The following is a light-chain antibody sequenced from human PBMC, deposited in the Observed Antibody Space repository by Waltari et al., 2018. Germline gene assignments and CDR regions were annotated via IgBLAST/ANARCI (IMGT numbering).Light chain of an antibody. Sequence: IVMTQTPATLSLSPGESATLSCGASRSVRSTFAWFQQKPGQPPRLLIYGTSTRATGIPARFTGSGSGTEFSLTISSLQPEDFATYYCQQYDYWPWTFGQGTRVETK. CDR1: RSVRST. CDR3: QQYDYWPWT. CDR2: GTS. J-gene: IGKJ1*01. V-gene: IGKV3D-15*01.